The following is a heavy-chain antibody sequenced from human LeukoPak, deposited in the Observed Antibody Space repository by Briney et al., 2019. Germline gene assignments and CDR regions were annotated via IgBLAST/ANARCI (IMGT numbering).Heavy chain of an antibody. CDR1: GGSFSGYY. CDR3: ARGPNFWSGYYTGHYYYGMDV. V-gene: IGHV4-34*01. CDR2: INHSGST. Sequence: SETLSLTCAVYGGSFSGYYWSWIRQPPGKGLEWIGEINHSGSTNYNPSLKSRVTISVDTSKNQFSLKLSSVTAADTAVYYCARGPNFWSGYYTGHYYYGMDVWGQGTTVTVSS. J-gene: IGHJ6*02. D-gene: IGHD3-3*01.